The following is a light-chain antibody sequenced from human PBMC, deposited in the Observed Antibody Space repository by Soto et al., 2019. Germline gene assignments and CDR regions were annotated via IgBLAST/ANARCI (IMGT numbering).Light chain of an antibody. CDR2: YDS. Sequence: SYELTQPPSVSVAPGKTARITCGGNNIGSKSVHWYQQKPDQAPVLVIYYDSDRPSGIPERFSGSNSGNTATLTISRVEAGDEADYYCQVWDSSSDPAVFGGGTQLTVL. J-gene: IGLJ7*01. V-gene: IGLV3-21*04. CDR1: NIGSKS. CDR3: QVWDSSSDPAV.